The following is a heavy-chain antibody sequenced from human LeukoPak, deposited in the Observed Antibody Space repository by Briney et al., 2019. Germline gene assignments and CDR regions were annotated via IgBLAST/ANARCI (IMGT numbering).Heavy chain of an antibody. D-gene: IGHD6-19*01. V-gene: IGHV4-38-2*02. J-gene: IGHJ3*02. CDR1: GYSISRGYS. CDR2: IYHSGST. Sequence: SETPSLTCTVSGYSISRGYSWGWIRQPPGKGLEWIGNIYHSGSTNYSPSLKSRVTISVDTSKNQFSLKLSSVTAADTAVYYCARSIIAVAGTFGAFDIWGQGTMVTVSS. CDR3: ARSIIAVAGTFGAFDI.